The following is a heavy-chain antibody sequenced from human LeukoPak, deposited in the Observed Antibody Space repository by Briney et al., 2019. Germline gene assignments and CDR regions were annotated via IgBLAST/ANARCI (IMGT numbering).Heavy chain of an antibody. D-gene: IGHD3-22*01. CDR2: IRSKANSYAT. Sequence: PGGSLRLSCAASGFTFSGSAMHWVRQASGKGLEWVGRIRSKANSYATAYAASVKDRFTISRDDSKNTAYLQMNSLKTEDTAVYYCTRQYYYDSSGYPYYFDYWGQGTLVTVSS. CDR1: GFTFSGSA. V-gene: IGHV3-73*01. CDR3: TRQYYYDSSGYPYYFDY. J-gene: IGHJ4*02.